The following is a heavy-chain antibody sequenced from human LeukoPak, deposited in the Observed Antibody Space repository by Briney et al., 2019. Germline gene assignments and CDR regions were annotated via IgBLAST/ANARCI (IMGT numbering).Heavy chain of an antibody. J-gene: IGHJ5*02. D-gene: IGHD6-13*01. CDR2: IKQDGSEK. CDR1: GFTFSSYW. Sequence: PGGSLRLSCAASGFTFSSYWMSWVRQAPGKGLEWVANIKQDGSEKYYVDSVKGRFTISRDNAKNSLYLQMNSLRAEDTAIFYCAKDRNSSPNWFDPWGQGTLVTVSS. V-gene: IGHV3-7*03. CDR3: AKDRNSSPNWFDP.